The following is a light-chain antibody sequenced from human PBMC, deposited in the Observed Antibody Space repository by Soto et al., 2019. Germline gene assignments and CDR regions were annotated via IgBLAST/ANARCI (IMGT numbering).Light chain of an antibody. Sequence: DIVMTQSPDSLAVSLGERATINCKSSQSVLYNSNNKNYLAWYQQKPGQPPKLLFYWASTRESGVPDRFSGSGSGTDFTLTITSLQAEDVAVYYCQQYYLTPLTFGGGTKVEIK. CDR1: QSVLYNSNNKNY. CDR3: QQYYLTPLT. V-gene: IGKV4-1*01. CDR2: WAS. J-gene: IGKJ4*01.